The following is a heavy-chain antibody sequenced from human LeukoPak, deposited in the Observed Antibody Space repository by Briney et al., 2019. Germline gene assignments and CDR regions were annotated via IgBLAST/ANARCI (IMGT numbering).Heavy chain of an antibody. CDR1: GGSITTYY. CDR3: ARLNGGN. D-gene: IGHD4-23*01. CDR2: IGYSGST. Sequence: SETLSLTGTVSGGSITTYYWSWIRQPPGKGLEWIAYIGYSGSTAYNPSLNGRVAVSLDASKNQFTLNLRTVTAADTAVYYCARLNGGNWGPGSLVTVS. V-gene: IGHV4-59*08. J-gene: IGHJ4*02.